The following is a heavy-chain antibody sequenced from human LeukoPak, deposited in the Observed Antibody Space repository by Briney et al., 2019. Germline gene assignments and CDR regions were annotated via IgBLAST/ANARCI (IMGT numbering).Heavy chain of an antibody. Sequence: GESLKISCKGSGYSFTNYGITWVRQAPGQGLEWMGCTSVYSGNTNYAQKLQGRVTMTTDTSTSTAYMEVRSLRSDDTAVYYCARGDDAFDIWGQGTMVTVSS. J-gene: IGHJ3*02. CDR3: ARGDDAFDI. CDR1: GYSFTNYG. V-gene: IGHV1-18*01. CDR2: TSVYSGNT.